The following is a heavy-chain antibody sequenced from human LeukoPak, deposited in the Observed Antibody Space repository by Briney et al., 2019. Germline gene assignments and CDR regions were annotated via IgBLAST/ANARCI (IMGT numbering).Heavy chain of an antibody. CDR1: GGSISSGGYS. Sequence: SETLSLTCAVSGGSISSGGYSWSWIRQPPGTGLEWIGYIYHSGSTYYNSSLKSRVTISVDRSKNQFSLKLSSVTAADTAVYYCARGPVYIVVVPAAIPRYYYYGMDVWGQGTTVTVSS. CDR2: IYHSGST. D-gene: IGHD2-2*02. CDR3: ARGPVYIVVVPAAIPRYYYYGMDV. J-gene: IGHJ6*02. V-gene: IGHV4-30-2*01.